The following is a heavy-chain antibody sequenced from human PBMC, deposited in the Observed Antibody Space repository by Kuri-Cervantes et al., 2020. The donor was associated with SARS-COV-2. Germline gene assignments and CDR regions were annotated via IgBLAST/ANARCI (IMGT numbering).Heavy chain of an antibody. J-gene: IGHJ6*02. V-gene: IGHV1-18*01. CDR1: GYTFNTYG. CDR2: SSTYNGYT. D-gene: IGHD1-26*01. Sequence: ASVKVSCKASGYTFNTYGISWVRQAPGQGLEWMGWSSTYNGYTNYEQKFQGRVTMTTDTSTSTAYMELRSLRSDNTAVYYCARVGATYFYGMNVWGQGTTVTVSS. CDR3: ARVGATYFYGMNV.